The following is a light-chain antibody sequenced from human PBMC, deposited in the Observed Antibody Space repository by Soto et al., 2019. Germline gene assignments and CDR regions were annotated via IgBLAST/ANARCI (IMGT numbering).Light chain of an antibody. Sequence: EIVLTQSPGTLSLSPGERATLSCRASQSVSSSYLAWYQQKPGQAPRLLIYGASSRATGIPDRFSGSGSGIDFTLTISRLEPEDFAVYYCQQYGSAFGQGTKVEIK. CDR2: GAS. CDR1: QSVSSSY. V-gene: IGKV3-20*01. CDR3: QQYGSA. J-gene: IGKJ1*01.